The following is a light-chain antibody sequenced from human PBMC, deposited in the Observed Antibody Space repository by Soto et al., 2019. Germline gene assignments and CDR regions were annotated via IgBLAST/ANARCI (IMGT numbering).Light chain of an antibody. CDR2: GAS. CDR3: PQYGSSPHT. Sequence: IALKQSPGALSLTPGERSSPSSRSRQSVSSNYLAWFQQKPGQAPRLLISGASSRATDIPDRFSGSGSGTDFTLTISRLEPEDFAVYYCPQYGSSPHTFGQGTRLE. J-gene: IGKJ5*01. CDR1: QSVSSNY. V-gene: IGKV3-20*01.